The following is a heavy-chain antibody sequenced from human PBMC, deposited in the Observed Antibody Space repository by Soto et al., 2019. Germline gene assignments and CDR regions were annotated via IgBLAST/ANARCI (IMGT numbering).Heavy chain of an antibody. Sequence: GASVKVSCKASGGTFSSYAISWVRQAPGQGLEWMGGIIPIFGTTNYAQKFQGRVTITGDESMSTAYMELSRLRSDDTAVYYCSRGYCSGGSCLGDYYYYMDVWGKGTTVTVSS. CDR2: IIPIFGTT. J-gene: IGHJ6*03. V-gene: IGHV1-69*13. CDR1: GGTFSSYA. CDR3: SRGYCSGGSCLGDYYYYMDV. D-gene: IGHD2-15*01.